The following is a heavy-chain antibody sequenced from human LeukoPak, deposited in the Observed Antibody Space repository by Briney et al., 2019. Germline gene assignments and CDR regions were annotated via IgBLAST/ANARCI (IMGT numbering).Heavy chain of an antibody. V-gene: IGHV4-39*02. CDR1: GGSIDSSSYY. D-gene: IGHD3-10*01. Sequence: SETLSLTCAVSGGSIDSSSYYWGWIRQPSGKGLEWIGSIFRTGSTYYSASLKSRVSISVDTSKNHIALKLTSVTASDTAVYFCARRVGFYGSGSLNYFDPWGQGILVSVS. CDR3: ARRVGFYGSGSLNYFDP. CDR2: IFRTGST. J-gene: IGHJ5*01.